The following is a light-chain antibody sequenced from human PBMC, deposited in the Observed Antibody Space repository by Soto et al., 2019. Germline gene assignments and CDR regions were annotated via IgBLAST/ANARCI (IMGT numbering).Light chain of an antibody. V-gene: IGKV3-15*01. Sequence: EIAMTQSPATLSVSPGERATLSCRASQSVSSNLAWYQQKPGQAPRLLIYGASTRATGIPARFSGSGSGTEFTLTISSLQSEDFAVYYCQQYNNWPPLTFGGGTKVEIE. J-gene: IGKJ4*01. CDR1: QSVSSN. CDR3: QQYNNWPPLT. CDR2: GAS.